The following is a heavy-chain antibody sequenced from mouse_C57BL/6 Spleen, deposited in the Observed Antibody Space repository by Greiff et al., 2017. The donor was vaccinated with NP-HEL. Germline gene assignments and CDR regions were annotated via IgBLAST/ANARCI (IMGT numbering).Heavy chain of an antibody. V-gene: IGHV1-42*01. CDR2: INPSTGGT. D-gene: IGHD2-5*01. Sequence: EVQLQQSGPELVKPGASVKISCKASGYSFTGYYMNWVKQSPEKSLEWIGEINPSTGGTTYNQKFKAKATLTVDKSSSTAYMQLKSLTSEDSAVYYCARRDPYYSNDYWGQGTTLTVSS. J-gene: IGHJ2*01. CDR1: GYSFTGYY. CDR3: ARRDPYYSNDY.